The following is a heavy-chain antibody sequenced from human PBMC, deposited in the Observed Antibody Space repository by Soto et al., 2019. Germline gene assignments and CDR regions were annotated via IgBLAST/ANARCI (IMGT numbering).Heavy chain of an antibody. V-gene: IGHV3-33*01. Sequence: GGSLRLSCAASGFTFSSYGMHWVRQAPGKGLEWVAVIWYDGSNKYYADSVKGRFTISRDNSKNTLYLQMNSLRAEDTAVYYCARDLTFGGLLYPDNEYYFDYWGQGTLVTVSS. CDR3: ARDLTFGGLLYPDNEYYFDY. CDR1: GFTFSSYG. J-gene: IGHJ4*02. CDR2: IWYDGSNK. D-gene: IGHD3-16*01.